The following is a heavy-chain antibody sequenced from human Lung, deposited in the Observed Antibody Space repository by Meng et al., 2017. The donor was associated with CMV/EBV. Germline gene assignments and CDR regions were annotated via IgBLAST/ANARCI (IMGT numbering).Heavy chain of an antibody. CDR1: GGSISSNGYY. CDR3: ARRRGGSGRDC. J-gene: IGHJ4*02. Sequence: QLQLQESGPGLVKPSETLSLTGTVSGGSISSNGYYWDWVRQPLGKGLEWIGAIYHSGSTSYNPSLQSRVTMFVDTSKNQFSLMLTSVTATDTAVYYCARRRGGSGRDCWGQGTLVTVSS. D-gene: IGHD3-10*01. V-gene: IGHV4-39*01. CDR2: IYHSGST.